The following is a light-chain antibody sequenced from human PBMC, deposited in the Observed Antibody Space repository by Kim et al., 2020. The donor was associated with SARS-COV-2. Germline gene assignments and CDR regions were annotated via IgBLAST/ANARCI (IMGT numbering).Light chain of an antibody. CDR3: SSRDSSGDHVV. Sequence: AWGQTVRITCQGDSRRNNYASWYQQKPGQAPILVIYYENNRPSGIPDQFSGSNSGATASLTIPGAQAEDEADYYCSSRDSSGDHVVFAGGTKVTVL. V-gene: IGLV3-19*01. J-gene: IGLJ2*01. CDR1: SRRNNY. CDR2: YEN.